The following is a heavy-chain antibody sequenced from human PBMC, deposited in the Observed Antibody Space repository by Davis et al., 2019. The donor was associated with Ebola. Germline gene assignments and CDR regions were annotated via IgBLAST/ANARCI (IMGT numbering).Heavy chain of an antibody. V-gene: IGHV1-69*04. J-gene: IGHJ5*02. CDR1: GGTFSSYA. Sequence: SVKVSCKASGGTFSSYAISWVRQAPGQGLEWMGRIIPILGIANYAQKFQGRVTITADKSTSTAYMELSSLRSEDTAVYYCARDPKYSSSHNWFDPWGQGTLVTVSS. D-gene: IGHD6-6*01. CDR2: IIPILGIA. CDR3: ARDPKYSSSHNWFDP.